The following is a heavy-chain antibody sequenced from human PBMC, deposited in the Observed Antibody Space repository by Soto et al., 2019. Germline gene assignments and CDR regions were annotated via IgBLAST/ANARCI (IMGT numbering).Heavy chain of an antibody. D-gene: IGHD5-12*01. CDR1: GFTVSTTY. CDR3: AGGGGYSGYEGHDS. CDR2: MYTGGST. V-gene: IGHV3-53*01. Sequence: EVQLVESGGGLIHPGGSLRLSCGASGFTVSTTYMSWVRQAPGKGLEWVSTMYTGGSTSYADSVKGRFTISRDNSKNILYLQMNSLRVEDTAVYYCAGGGGYSGYEGHDSWGQGTLVTVSS. J-gene: IGHJ4*02.